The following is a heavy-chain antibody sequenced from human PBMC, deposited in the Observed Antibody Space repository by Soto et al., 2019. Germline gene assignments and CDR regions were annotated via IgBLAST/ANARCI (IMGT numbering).Heavy chain of an antibody. V-gene: IGHV4-34*01. CDR3: ARNRIAAAGTPDYYYDMHV. CDR2: INHSGST. CDR1: GGSFSGYY. D-gene: IGHD6-13*01. Sequence: QVQLQQWGAGLLKPSETLSLTCAVYGGSFSGYYWSWIRQPPGKGLEWCGEINHSGSTNYNPSLKRRVTISVDTSKNQFSLNLNSVTAADTAVYYCARNRIAAAGTPDYYYDMHVWGQGTTVTVSS. J-gene: IGHJ6*02.